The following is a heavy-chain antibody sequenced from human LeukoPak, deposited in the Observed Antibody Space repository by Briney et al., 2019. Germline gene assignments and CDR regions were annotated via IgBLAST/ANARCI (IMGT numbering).Heavy chain of an antibody. Sequence: PGGSLRLSCAASGFTFSSYGMHWVRQAPGKGLEWVAVIWYDGSNKYYADSVKGRFTISRDNSKNTLYLQMNSLRAEDTAVYYCAREGSDYVWGSYRYHGPPKYYGMDVWGQGTTVTASS. CDR2: IWYDGSNK. CDR1: GFTFSSYG. J-gene: IGHJ6*02. D-gene: IGHD3-16*02. CDR3: AREGSDYVWGSYRYHGPPKYYGMDV. V-gene: IGHV3-33*01.